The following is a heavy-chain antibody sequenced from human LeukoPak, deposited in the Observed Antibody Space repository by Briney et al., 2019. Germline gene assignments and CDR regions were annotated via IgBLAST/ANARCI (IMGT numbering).Heavy chain of an antibody. CDR2: ISSGGTYE. V-gene: IGHV3-30*01. D-gene: IGHD3-10*01. CDR3: ARDSTYCYDSGSSGPHYFDN. CDR1: GFTFSNYA. Sequence: GGSLRLSCAASGFTFSNYAMHWVRQAPGKGLEWVSLISSGGTYEYYADSVKGRFTISRDNSKNTLYLQLNSLRAEDTAVYYCARDSTYCYDSGSSGPHYFDNWGQGTLVTVSS. J-gene: IGHJ4*02.